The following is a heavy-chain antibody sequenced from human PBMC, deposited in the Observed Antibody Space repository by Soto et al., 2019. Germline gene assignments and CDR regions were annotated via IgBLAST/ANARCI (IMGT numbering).Heavy chain of an antibody. J-gene: IGHJ4*02. CDR2: ISAYNGNT. D-gene: IGHD2-15*01. CDR1: GYTFTSYG. Sequence: ASVKVSCKASGYTFTSYGISWVRQAPGQGLEWMGWISAYNGNTNYAQKLQGRVTMTTDTSTSTAYMELRSLRSDDTAVYYCAREYIVVVVAASRLLDYWGQGTLVTVSS. CDR3: AREYIVVVVAASRLLDY. V-gene: IGHV1-18*01.